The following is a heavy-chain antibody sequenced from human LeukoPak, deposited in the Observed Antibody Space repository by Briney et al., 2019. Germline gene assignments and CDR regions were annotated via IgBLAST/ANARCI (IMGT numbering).Heavy chain of an antibody. V-gene: IGHV4-31*03. CDR2: IYYSGST. D-gene: IGHD4-17*01. CDR1: GGSISSDDYY. Sequence: SETLSLTCTVSGGSISSDDYYWSWIRQHPGKGLEWVGYIYYSGSTYYNPSLKSRVTISVDTSKTQFSLRLSSVTAADTAVYYCARSGLGYGDYYYFDYWGQGTLVTVSS. J-gene: IGHJ4*02. CDR3: ARSGLGYGDYYYFDY.